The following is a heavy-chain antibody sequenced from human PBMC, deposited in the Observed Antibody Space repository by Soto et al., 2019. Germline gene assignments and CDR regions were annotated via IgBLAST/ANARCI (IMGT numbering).Heavy chain of an antibody. D-gene: IGHD2-15*01. CDR1: GGTFSSYA. CDR2: IIPIFGTA. J-gene: IGHJ4*02. V-gene: IGHV1-69*13. Sequence: GASVKVSCKASGGTFSSYAISWVRQAPGQGLEWMGGIIPIFGTANYAQKFQGRVTITADESTSTAYMELSSLRSEDTAVYYCARATNRVVVVAATSRAPLYYWGQGTLVTVSS. CDR3: ARATNRVVVVAATSRAPLYY.